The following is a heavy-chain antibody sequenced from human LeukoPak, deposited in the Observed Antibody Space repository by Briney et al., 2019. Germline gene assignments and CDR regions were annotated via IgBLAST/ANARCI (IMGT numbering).Heavy chain of an antibody. Sequence: GASVKVSCKASGCTFNSYGISWVRQAPGQGLEWMGWISAYDGNTKYAQKLQGRVTMTTDTSTSTAYMELRSLRSDDTAVYYCARERGEQLIDYWGQGTLVTVSS. J-gene: IGHJ4*02. D-gene: IGHD6-6*01. CDR1: GCTFNSYG. CDR2: ISAYDGNT. V-gene: IGHV1-18*01. CDR3: ARERGEQLIDY.